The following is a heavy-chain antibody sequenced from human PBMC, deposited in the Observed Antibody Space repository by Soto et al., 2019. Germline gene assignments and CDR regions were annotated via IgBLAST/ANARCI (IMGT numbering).Heavy chain of an antibody. CDR1: GFVFSTYS. V-gene: IGHV3-48*02. Sequence: EVQLVESGGGLVQPGGSPRLSCAASGFVFSTYSMNWVRQAPGEGLEWVSYISSSSSTIYYADSVQGRFTISRDNAKNSLYLQVNSLRDEDTAVYYCARPAGRVDYFDYWGQGTLVTVSS. J-gene: IGHJ4*02. D-gene: IGHD2-15*01. CDR3: ARPAGRVDYFDY. CDR2: ISSSSSTI.